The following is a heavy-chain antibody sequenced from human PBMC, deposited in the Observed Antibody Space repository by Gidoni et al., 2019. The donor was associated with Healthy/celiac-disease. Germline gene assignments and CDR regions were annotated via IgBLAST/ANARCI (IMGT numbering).Heavy chain of an antibody. D-gene: IGHD4-17*01. CDR3: ARTSRYDYGDYGGVYFDY. J-gene: IGHJ4*02. CDR1: GGSISSSSYY. Sequence: QLQLQESGPGLVTPSETLSLTCTVSGGSISSSSYYWGWIRQPPGKGLEWIGSIYYSGSTYYNPSLKSRVTISVDTSKNQFSLKLSSVTAADTAVYYCARTSRYDYGDYGGVYFDYWGQGTLVTVSS. CDR2: IYYSGST. V-gene: IGHV4-39*07.